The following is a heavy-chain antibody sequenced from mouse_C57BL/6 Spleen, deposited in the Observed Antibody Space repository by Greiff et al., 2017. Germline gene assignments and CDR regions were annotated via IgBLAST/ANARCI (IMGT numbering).Heavy chain of an antibody. V-gene: IGHV5-15*01. D-gene: IGHD1-2*01. CDR1: GFTFSDYG. CDR3: ARRHYCWAMDY. J-gene: IGHJ4*01. Sequence: EVQLVESGGGLVQPGGSLKLSCAASGFTFSDYGMAWVRQAPRKGPEWVAFISNWAYSIYYADTVTGRFTISRENAKNNLYLEMSSLGAEDTSMYYYARRHYCWAMDYWGQGTSVTVSS. CDR2: ISNWAYSI.